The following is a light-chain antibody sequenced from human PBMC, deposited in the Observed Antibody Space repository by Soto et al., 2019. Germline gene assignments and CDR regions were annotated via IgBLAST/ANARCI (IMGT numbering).Light chain of an antibody. V-gene: IGKV3D-15*01. CDR3: QQYNNWPAIT. CDR2: GAS. Sequence: FVFTRSPRPLFFSPGERAPLSCRAIQTVRNNYLAWYQQKPGQAPRLLIYGASTRAPGIPARFSGFGSGTDFTLTISSLQSEDFAIYYCQQYNNWPAITFGQGTRLEIK. J-gene: IGKJ5*01. CDR1: QTVRNN.